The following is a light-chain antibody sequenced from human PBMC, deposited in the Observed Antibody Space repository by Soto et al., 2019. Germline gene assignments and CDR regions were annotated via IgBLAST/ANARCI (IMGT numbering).Light chain of an antibody. CDR1: ESVYSF. CDR3: QQRVSWPPT. CDR2: HAS. Sequence: EIVLTQSPATLSLSPGERATLSCRASESVYSFLAWYQQKPGQAPRLLIYHASDRASGIPVRFTGSGSGTDFTLTISSLEAEDFAVYYCQQRVSWPPTFGQGTKVDIK. V-gene: IGKV3-11*01. J-gene: IGKJ1*01.